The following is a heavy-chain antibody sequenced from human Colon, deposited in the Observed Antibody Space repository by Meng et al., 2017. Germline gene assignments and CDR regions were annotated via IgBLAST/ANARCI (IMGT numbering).Heavy chain of an antibody. V-gene: IGHV3-21*06. J-gene: IGHJ4*02. D-gene: IGHD4-17*01. CDR2: VSSNSYYI. CDR3: ARAEYGDLDFDH. Sequence: EVQLVESGVGLVKPGGSLRLSCAASGFTFISYSMNWVRQDPGKGLEWVSSVSSNSYYIYYADSVEGRFTISRDNAKNSLYLQMNSLRAEDTAVYYCARAEYGDLDFDHWGQGTLVTVSS. CDR1: GFTFISYS.